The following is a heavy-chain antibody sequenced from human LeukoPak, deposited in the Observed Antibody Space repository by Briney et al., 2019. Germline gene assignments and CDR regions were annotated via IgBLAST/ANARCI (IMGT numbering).Heavy chain of an antibody. CDR2: TSGSRGTT. D-gene: IGHD5-12*01. J-gene: IGHJ4*02. V-gene: IGHV3-48*04. CDR3: ARVTGSDSGWYFDY. CDR1: GFTFSIFS. Sequence: PGGSLRLSCSASGFTFSIFSINWVRQSPGKGLEWVSYTSGSRGTTYYADSVKGRFTIARDNAKNSLYLQMNSLRAEDTAVYYCARVTGSDSGWYFDYWGQGALVTVSS.